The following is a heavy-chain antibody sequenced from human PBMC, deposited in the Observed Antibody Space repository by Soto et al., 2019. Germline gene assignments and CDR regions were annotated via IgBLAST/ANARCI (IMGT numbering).Heavy chain of an antibody. CDR2: IYYSGST. D-gene: IGHD3-9*01. J-gene: IGHJ4*02. CDR3: AIRWALPPILRYFDWLPSWAHFDY. CDR1: GGSISSSSYY. V-gene: IGHV4-39*01. Sequence: QLQLQESGPGLVKPSETLSLTCTVSGGSISSSSYYWGWIRQPPGKGLEWIGSIYYSGSTYYNPSLKSRVTISVDTSKNQFSLKLSSVTAADTAVYYCAIRWALPPILRYFDWLPSWAHFDYWGQGTLVTVSS.